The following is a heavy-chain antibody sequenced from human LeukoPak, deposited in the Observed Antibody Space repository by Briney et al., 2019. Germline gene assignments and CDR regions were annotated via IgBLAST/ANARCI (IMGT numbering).Heavy chain of an antibody. Sequence: ASVKVSCKASGYTFTSYDISWVRQAPGQGLEWMGWISAYNGNTNYAQKLQGRVTMTTDTSTSTAYMELRSLRSDDTAVYYCARHRGGSGSYLYYFDYWGQGTLVTVSS. J-gene: IGHJ4*02. CDR1: GYTFTSYD. V-gene: IGHV1-18*01. CDR2: ISAYNGNT. D-gene: IGHD3-10*01. CDR3: ARHRGGSGSYLYYFDY.